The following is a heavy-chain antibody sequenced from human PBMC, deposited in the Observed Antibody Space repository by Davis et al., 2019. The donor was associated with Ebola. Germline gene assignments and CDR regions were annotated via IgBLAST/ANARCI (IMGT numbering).Heavy chain of an antibody. Sequence: ASVKVSCKASGYTFTSYYINWVRQATGQGLEWMGWMNSNSGNTGYAQKFQGRVNITRNTSISTAYMELSSLRSEDTAVYYCAGGRAAEYYYYGMDVWGQGTTVTVSS. CDR1: GYTFTSYY. J-gene: IGHJ6*02. D-gene: IGHD6-25*01. CDR3: AGGRAAEYYYYGMDV. CDR2: MNSNSGNT. V-gene: IGHV1-8*01.